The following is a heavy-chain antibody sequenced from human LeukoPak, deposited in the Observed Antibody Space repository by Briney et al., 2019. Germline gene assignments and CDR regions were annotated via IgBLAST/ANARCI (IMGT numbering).Heavy chain of an antibody. Sequence: ASVKVSCKVSGYTLTELSMHWVRQAPGKGLEWTGGFDPEDGGTIYAQKFQGRVTMTEDTSTDTAYMELSSLRSEDTAVYYCATGVEMATTVFDYWGQGTLVTVSS. J-gene: IGHJ4*02. V-gene: IGHV1-24*01. D-gene: IGHD5-24*01. CDR3: ATGVEMATTVFDY. CDR1: GYTLTELS. CDR2: FDPEDGGT.